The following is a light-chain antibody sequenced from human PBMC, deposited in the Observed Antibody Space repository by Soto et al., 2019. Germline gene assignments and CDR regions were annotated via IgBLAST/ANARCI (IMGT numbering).Light chain of an antibody. CDR1: QSVSSN. V-gene: IGKV3-15*01. CDR3: QQYPNCPPCT. CDR2: GAS. Sequence: EIVMTQSPATLSVSPGERATLYCRASQSVSSNLAWYQQKPGQAPRRLIYGASTSATGIPARFSGSGSGTEFTLTISSLHSEDFAVYHCQQYPNCPPCTSRQGTKVDIK. J-gene: IGKJ1*01.